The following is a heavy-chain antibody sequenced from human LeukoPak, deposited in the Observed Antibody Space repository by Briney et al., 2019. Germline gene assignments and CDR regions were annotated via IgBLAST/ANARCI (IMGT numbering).Heavy chain of an antibody. J-gene: IGHJ4*02. Sequence: GGSLRLSCAASGFTFSSYAMSWVRQAPGEGLEWVSAISGSGGSTYYADSVKGRFTISRDNSKNTLYLQMNSLRAEGTAVYYCAKGKGIQLWLLDYWGQGTLVTVSS. D-gene: IGHD5-18*01. V-gene: IGHV3-23*01. CDR1: GFTFSSYA. CDR2: ISGSGGST. CDR3: AKGKGIQLWLLDY.